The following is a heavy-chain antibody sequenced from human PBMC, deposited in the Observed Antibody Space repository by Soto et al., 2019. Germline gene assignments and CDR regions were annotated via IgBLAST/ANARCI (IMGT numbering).Heavy chain of an antibody. D-gene: IGHD3-10*01. Sequence: QVQLVQAGAEVKKPGASVKVSCKASGYTFTSYGMGWLRQAPGQGREWMGWISAYNGNTNYAQKLQGRITMTTNTPTSTAYMDLRILRSDDSAVYYCARYPGRDALDYWGQGTLVTVSS. CDR2: ISAYNGNT. CDR3: ARYPGRDALDY. J-gene: IGHJ4*02. V-gene: IGHV1-18*01. CDR1: GYTFTSYG.